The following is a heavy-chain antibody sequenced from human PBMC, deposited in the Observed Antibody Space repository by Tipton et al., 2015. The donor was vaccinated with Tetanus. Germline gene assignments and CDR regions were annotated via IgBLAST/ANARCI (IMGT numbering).Heavy chain of an antibody. J-gene: IGHJ2*01. V-gene: IGHV3-64*02. D-gene: IGHD2-21*01. CDR1: GFTFSNYP. Sequence: SLRLSCAASGFTFSNYPMHWVRQAPGRGLEHISSILGEGGPSLYADSVKGRFTISRDNGKNSVYLQMNDLRAEDSAVYFCARAKGQMVVDHEDCYFDLWGRGALVTVSS. CDR3: ARAKGQMVVDHEDCYFDL. CDR2: ILGEGGPS.